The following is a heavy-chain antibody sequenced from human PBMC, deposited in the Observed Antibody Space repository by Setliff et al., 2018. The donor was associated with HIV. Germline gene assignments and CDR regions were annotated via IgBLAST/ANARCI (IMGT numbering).Heavy chain of an antibody. CDR1: GYAFTNYY. CDR2: INPSGGST. V-gene: IGHV1-46*01. Sequence: ASVKVSCKASGYAFTNYYLHWVRQAPGQGLAWMGIINPSGGSTIYAQKLQGRVTMTRDTSTNTVYMELSSLRSEDTAVYYCARGGSLHGSGTSGSAYFDSWGQGALVTVSS. CDR3: ARGGSLHGSGTSGSAYFDS. D-gene: IGHD3-10*01. J-gene: IGHJ4*02.